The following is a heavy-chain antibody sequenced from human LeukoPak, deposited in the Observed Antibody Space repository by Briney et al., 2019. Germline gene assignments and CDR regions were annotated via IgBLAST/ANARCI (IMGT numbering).Heavy chain of an antibody. CDR3: ARGLYDILTGYYNNWFDP. D-gene: IGHD3-9*01. J-gene: IGHJ5*02. Sequence: ASVRVSCKASGYTFTSYDINWVRQATGQGLKWMGWMNPNSGNTGYAQKFQGRVTMTRNTSISTAYMELSSLRSEDTAVYYCARGLYDILTGYYNNWFDPWGQGTLVTVSS. V-gene: IGHV1-8*01. CDR2: MNPNSGNT. CDR1: GYTFTSYD.